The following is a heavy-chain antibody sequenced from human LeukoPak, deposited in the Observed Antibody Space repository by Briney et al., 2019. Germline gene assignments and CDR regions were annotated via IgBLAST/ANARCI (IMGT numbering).Heavy chain of an antibody. V-gene: IGHV1-69*13. J-gene: IGHJ3*02. CDR3: ARDFGSGWSRNAFAT. D-gene: IGHD3-3*01. CDR2: IIPIFGTA. CDR1: GATFTSYA. Sequence: ASVKLSCKASGATFTSYAISWGRQAPGQGLGLVGGIIPIFGTANYAQKFQGRVTITSDEATSTDYPELSSLRSEDTAVYYCARDFGSGWSRNAFATWGQGTMVTVSS.